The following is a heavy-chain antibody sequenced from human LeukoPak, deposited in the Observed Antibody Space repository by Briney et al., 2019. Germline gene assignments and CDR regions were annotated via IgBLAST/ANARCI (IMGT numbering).Heavy chain of an antibody. CDR2: INHSGST. Sequence: SETLSLTCAVYGGSFSGYHWSWIRQPPGKGLEWIGEINHSGSTNYNPSLKSRVTISVDTSKNQFSLKLSSVTAADTAVYYCARTRPRYYDYVWGSYRYSSFDYWGQGTLVTVSS. V-gene: IGHV4-34*01. J-gene: IGHJ4*02. D-gene: IGHD3-16*02. CDR3: ARTRPRYYDYVWGSYRYSSFDY. CDR1: GGSFSGYH.